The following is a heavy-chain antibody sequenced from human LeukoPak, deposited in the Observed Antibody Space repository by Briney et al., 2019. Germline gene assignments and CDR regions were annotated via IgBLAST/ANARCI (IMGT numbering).Heavy chain of an antibody. CDR1: GFTFSSYW. D-gene: IGHD6-19*01. CDR3: AGGSRLAGYSSCWLGYYYYMDV. J-gene: IGHJ6*03. Sequence: PGGSLRLSCAASGFTFSSYWMSWVRQAPGKGLEWVANIKQDGSEKYYVDSVKGRFTISRDNAKNSLYLQMNSLRAEDTAVYYCAGGSRLAGYSSCWLGYYYYMDVWGKGTTVTVSS. CDR2: IKQDGSEK. V-gene: IGHV3-7*01.